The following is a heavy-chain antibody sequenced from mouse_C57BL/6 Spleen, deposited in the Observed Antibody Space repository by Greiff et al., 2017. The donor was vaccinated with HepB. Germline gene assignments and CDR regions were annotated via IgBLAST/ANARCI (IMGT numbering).Heavy chain of an antibody. CDR2: ISSGSSTI. CDR1: GFTFSDYG. V-gene: IGHV5-17*01. D-gene: IGHD2-4*01. J-gene: IGHJ4*01. CDR3: ARGIYYDYGYAMDY. Sequence: EVKLEESGGGLVKPGGSLKLSCAASGFTFSDYGMHWVRQAPEKGLEWVAYISSGSSTIYYADTVKGRFTISRDNAKNTLFLQMTSLRSEDTAMYYCARGIYYDYGYAMDYWGQGTSVTVSS.